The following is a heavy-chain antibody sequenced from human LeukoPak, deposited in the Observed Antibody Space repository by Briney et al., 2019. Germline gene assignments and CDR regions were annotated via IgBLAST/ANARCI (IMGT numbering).Heavy chain of an antibody. Sequence: GGSLRLSCAAYGHTVRSSYMRWARQAPGKGLEWVSVIYSGGSTYYADSVKGRFTISRDNSKNTLYLQMNSLRAEDTAVYYCARGVDPRDLKPRDYWGQGTLVTVSS. CDR1: GHTVRSSY. V-gene: IGHV3-53*01. CDR3: ARGVDPRDLKPRDY. D-gene: IGHD5-12*01. J-gene: IGHJ4*02. CDR2: IYSGGST.